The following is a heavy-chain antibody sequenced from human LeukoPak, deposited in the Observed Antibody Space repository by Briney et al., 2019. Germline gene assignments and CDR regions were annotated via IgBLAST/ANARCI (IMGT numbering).Heavy chain of an antibody. CDR2: IRYDGSNK. CDR1: GFTFSSYG. Sequence: GGSLRLSCAASGFTFSSYGMHWVRQAPGKGLEWVAFIRYDGSNKNFADSVKGRFTISRDNSKNTLYLQMNSLRAEDTAVYYCAKDENPYYGSYLDYWGQGTLVTVSS. J-gene: IGHJ4*02. CDR3: AKDENPYYGSYLDY. V-gene: IGHV3-30*02. D-gene: IGHD3-16*01.